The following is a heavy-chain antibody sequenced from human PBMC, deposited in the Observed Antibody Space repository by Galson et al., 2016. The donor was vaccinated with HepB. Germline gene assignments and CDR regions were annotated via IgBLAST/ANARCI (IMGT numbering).Heavy chain of an antibody. D-gene: IGHD3-3*01. J-gene: IGHJ4*02. CDR1: GFTLSSYG. CDR2: ISSSGSDI. V-gene: IGHV3-21*05. Sequence: SLRLSCAASGFTLSSYGMHWVRQASGRGLEWVSYISSSGSDIYYTESVRGRFPISRDNVDNSLYLQMNSLRAEDTAVYYCVREGRIRSGSFRRWDYWGRGTLVTVSS. CDR3: VREGRIRSGSFRRWDY.